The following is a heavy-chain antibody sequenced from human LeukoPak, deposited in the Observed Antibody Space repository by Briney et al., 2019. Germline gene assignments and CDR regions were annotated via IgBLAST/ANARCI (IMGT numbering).Heavy chain of an antibody. V-gene: IGHV3-30*18. CDR1: GFSFSSYG. CDR3: AKDRTGTPLYYFDY. J-gene: IGHJ4*02. D-gene: IGHD1-1*01. Sequence: GGSLRLSCAASGFSFSSYGMHWVRQAPGKGLEWVAVISFDGSNKYYADSVKGRFTISRDNSKNTLYVQMNSLRVEDTAVYYCAKDRTGTPLYYFDYWGQGTLVTVSS. CDR2: ISFDGSNK.